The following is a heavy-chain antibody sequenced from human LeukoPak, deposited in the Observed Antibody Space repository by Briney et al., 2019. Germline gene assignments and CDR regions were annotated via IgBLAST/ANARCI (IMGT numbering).Heavy chain of an antibody. CDR1: GYTLTELS. Sequence: ASVKVSCKVSGYTLTELSMHWVRQAPGKGLEWMGGFDPEDGETIYAQKFQGRVTMTEDTSTDTAYMELSSLRSEDTAVYYCATDAWAAAGKGPDNWFDPWGQGTLVTVS. CDR3: ATDAWAAAGKGPDNWFDP. D-gene: IGHD6-13*01. J-gene: IGHJ5*02. V-gene: IGHV1-24*01. CDR2: FDPEDGET.